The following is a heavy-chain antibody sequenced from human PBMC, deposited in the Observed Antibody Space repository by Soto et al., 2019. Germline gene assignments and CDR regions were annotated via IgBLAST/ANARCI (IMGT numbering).Heavy chain of an antibody. Sequence: SETLSLTCTVSGGSISSSNWWSWVRQPPGKGLEWIGEIYHSGSTNYNPSLKSRVTISVDKSKNQFSLKLSSVTAAGTAVYYCARVAAAGNYFDYWGQGTLVTVSS. D-gene: IGHD6-13*01. J-gene: IGHJ4*02. CDR1: GGSISSSNW. V-gene: IGHV4-4*02. CDR3: ARVAAAGNYFDY. CDR2: IYHSGST.